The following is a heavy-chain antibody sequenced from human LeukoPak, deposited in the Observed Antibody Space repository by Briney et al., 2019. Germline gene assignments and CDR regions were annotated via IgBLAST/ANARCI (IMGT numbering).Heavy chain of an antibody. Sequence: SETLSLTRNVSDGSFMGLYWSWFRQPPGKGLEWIGEMSEGITNYHPSLQGRVTISIDSSKKQFSLHLASVTGADTAVYYCARRQYRLNWDKIDSWGQGTLVTVSS. J-gene: IGHJ4*02. CDR1: DGSFMGLY. CDR2: MSEGIT. V-gene: IGHV4-34*01. D-gene: IGHD1/OR15-1a*01. CDR3: ARRQYRLNWDKIDS.